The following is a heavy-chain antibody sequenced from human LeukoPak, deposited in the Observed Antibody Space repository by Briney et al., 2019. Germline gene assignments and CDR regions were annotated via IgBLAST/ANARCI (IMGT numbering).Heavy chain of an antibody. CDR3: ARERGSSSWPGDY. CDR2: IKQDGSEK. CDR1: GFIFDSYW. Sequence: HPGGSLRLSCAASGFIFDSYWMSWVRQAPGKGLEWVANIKQDGSEKYYVDSVRGRFTISRDNTKKSLYLQMNSLRAEDTAVYYCARERGSSSWPGDYWGQGTLVTVSS. J-gene: IGHJ4*02. D-gene: IGHD6-13*01. V-gene: IGHV3-7*01.